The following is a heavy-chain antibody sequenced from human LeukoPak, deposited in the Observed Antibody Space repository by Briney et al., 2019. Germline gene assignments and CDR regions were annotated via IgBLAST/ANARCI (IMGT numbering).Heavy chain of an antibody. CDR2: IYPRDSDT. CDR3: ARLVEWLVPDY. V-gene: IGHV5-51*01. J-gene: IGHJ4*02. D-gene: IGHD6-19*01. Sequence: GESLKISCKGSGYSFPNYWIAWVRQMPGKGLEWMGIIYPRDSDTRYSPSFEGQVTISVDKSISTAFLQWSSLKASDTAMYYCARLVEWLVPDYWGQGTLVTVSS. CDR1: GYSFPNYW.